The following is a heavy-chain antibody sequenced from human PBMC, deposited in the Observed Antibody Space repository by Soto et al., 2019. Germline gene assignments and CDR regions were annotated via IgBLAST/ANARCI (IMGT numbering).Heavy chain of an antibody. CDR2: VQPGESHI. V-gene: IGHV5-51*01. Sequence: GESLKISCKGSGYSFTNYWIGWVRQMPGKGLEWMGLVQPGESHIRYSPSFQGQVTITADKSISTAYLQWSSLKASDTAMYYCERNSSTWYMDVWGRGTTVTVSS. D-gene: IGHD6-13*01. CDR3: ERNSSTWYMDV. CDR1: GYSFTNYW. J-gene: IGHJ6*02.